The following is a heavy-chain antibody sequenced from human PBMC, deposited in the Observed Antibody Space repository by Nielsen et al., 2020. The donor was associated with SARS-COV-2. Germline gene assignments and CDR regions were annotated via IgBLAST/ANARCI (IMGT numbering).Heavy chain of an antibody. CDR2: ISGSGGST. V-gene: IGHV3-23*01. J-gene: IGHJ6*02. D-gene: IGHD2-2*01. Sequence: WIRQPPGKGLEWVSAISGSGGSTYYADSVKGRFTISRDNSKNTLYLQMNSLRAGDTAVYYCARYCSSTSCYAGGKYYYYGMDVWGQGTTVTVSS. CDR3: ARYCSSTSCYAGGKYYYYGMDV.